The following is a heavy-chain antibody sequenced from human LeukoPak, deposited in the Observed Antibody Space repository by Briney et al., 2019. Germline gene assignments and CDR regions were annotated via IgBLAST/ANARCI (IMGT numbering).Heavy chain of an antibody. CDR2: IYHSGNT. CDR3: VRYGSGTYSTPCNY. J-gene: IGHJ4*02. Sequence: PSETLSLTCTVSGYSISSGYYWGWIRQPPGKGLEWIGSIYHSGNTYYNPSPKSRVTISVDTSKNQFSLRLTSVTAADTAVYYCVRYGSGTYSTPCNYWGQGTLVTVSS. V-gene: IGHV4-38-2*02. D-gene: IGHD3-10*01. CDR1: GYSISSGYY.